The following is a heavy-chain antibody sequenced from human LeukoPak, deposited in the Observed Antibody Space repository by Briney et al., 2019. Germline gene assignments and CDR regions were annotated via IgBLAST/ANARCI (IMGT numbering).Heavy chain of an antibody. J-gene: IGHJ4*02. CDR1: GYTFTGYY. V-gene: IGHV1-2*02. D-gene: IGHD2-2*01. Sequence: ASVKVSCKASGYTFTGYYMHWVRQAPGQGLEWMGWINPNSGGTNYAQKFQGRVTMTRDTSISTAYMELSRLRSDDTAVYYCARVLVVVPAADSAELDYWAREPWSPSPQ. CDR2: INPNSGGT. CDR3: ARVLVVVPAADSAELDY.